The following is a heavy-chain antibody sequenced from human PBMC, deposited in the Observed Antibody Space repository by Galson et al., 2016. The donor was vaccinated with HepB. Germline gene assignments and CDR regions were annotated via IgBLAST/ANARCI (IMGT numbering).Heavy chain of an antibody. V-gene: IGHV7-4-1*02. CDR2: INTISGTP. Sequence: SVKVSCKASGSPFTNYGINWVRQAPGQGLEWMGWINTISGTPTYAQGFTGRFVFSLDSSVSTAYLQISSLQAEDTAVYYCAKRGSSCYSLDYWGQGTLVTVSS. D-gene: IGHD6-13*01. CDR1: GSPFTNYG. CDR3: AKRGSSCYSLDY. J-gene: IGHJ4*02.